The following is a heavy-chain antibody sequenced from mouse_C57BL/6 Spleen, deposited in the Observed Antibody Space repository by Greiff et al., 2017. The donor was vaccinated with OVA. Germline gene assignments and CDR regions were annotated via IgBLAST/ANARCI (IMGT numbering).Heavy chain of an antibody. V-gene: IGHV1-61*01. CDR3: ARPGYDYDRGY. J-gene: IGHJ2*01. CDR1: GYTFTSYW. D-gene: IGHD2-4*01. CDR2: IYPSDSET. Sequence: VQLQQPGAELVRPGSSVKLSCKASGYTFTSYWMDWVKQRPGQGLEWIGNIYPSDSETHYNQKFKDKATLTVDKSSSTAYMQLSSLTSEDSAVYYCARPGYDYDRGYWGQGTTLTVSS.